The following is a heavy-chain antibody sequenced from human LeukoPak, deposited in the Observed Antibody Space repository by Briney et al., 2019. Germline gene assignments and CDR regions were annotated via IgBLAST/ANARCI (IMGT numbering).Heavy chain of an antibody. CDR1: GFALSSYW. CDR2: IKQDGSEK. V-gene: IGHV3-7*01. D-gene: IGHD2-21*01. J-gene: IGHJ4*02. Sequence: GGSLRLSCAASGFALSSYWMSWVRQAPGKGLEWVANIKQDGSEKYYVDSAKGRFTISRDNDQNSLYLQMNSLIADDTAVHYCTRDSPCGDYWGQGTLVTVSS. CDR3: TRDSPCGDY.